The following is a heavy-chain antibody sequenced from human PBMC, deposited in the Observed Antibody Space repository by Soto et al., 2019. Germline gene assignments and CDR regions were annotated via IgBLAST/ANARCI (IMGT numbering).Heavy chain of an antibody. Sequence: QVQLQESGPGLVKPSQTLSLTCTVSGGSISSGGYYWSWIRQHPGKGLEWIGYIYYSGSTYYNPSLKSRVTISVDTSKNQFSLKLSSVTAADTAVYYCARDGIVVVPAAKAGGWPDYYGMDVWGQGTTVTVSS. CDR1: GGSISSGGYY. V-gene: IGHV4-31*03. CDR3: ARDGIVVVPAAKAGGWPDYYGMDV. CDR2: IYYSGST. D-gene: IGHD2-2*01. J-gene: IGHJ6*02.